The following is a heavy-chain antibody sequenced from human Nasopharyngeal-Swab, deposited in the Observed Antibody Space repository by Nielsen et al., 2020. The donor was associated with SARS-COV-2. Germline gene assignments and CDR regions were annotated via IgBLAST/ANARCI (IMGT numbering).Heavy chain of an antibody. CDR2: MNPNSGNT. CDR3: ARWLKSGFSSSWFFYYGMDV. Sequence: ASVKVSCKASGYTFPNYDINWVRQATGQGLEWMGWMNPNSGNTGYAQIFQGRVSMTRNTSISTAYMELSSLRSEDTAVYYCARWLKSGFSSSWFFYYGMDVWGQGTTVTVSS. J-gene: IGHJ6*02. V-gene: IGHV1-8*01. D-gene: IGHD6-13*01. CDR1: GYTFPNYD.